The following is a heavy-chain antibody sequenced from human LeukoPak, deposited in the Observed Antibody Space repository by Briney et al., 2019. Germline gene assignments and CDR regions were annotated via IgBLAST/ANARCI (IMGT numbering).Heavy chain of an antibody. CDR3: ARGPPPDFDY. CDR1: GGSINSYY. J-gene: IGHJ4*02. V-gene: IGHV4-4*07. Sequence: PSETLSLTCSVSGGSINSYYWSWIRQPAGKGLEWIGRIYTSGSTDYNPSLKSRVTMSVDTSKIQFSLKLSSVTAADTAVYYCARGPPPDFDYWGQGTLVTVST. CDR2: IYTSGST.